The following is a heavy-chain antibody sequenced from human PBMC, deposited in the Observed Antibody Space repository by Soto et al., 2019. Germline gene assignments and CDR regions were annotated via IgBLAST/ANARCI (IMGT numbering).Heavy chain of an antibody. CDR1: GFTFSDYW. J-gene: IGHJ6*02. Sequence: EVQLVESGGGLVQPGGSLRLSCAASGFTFSDYWMHWVRQSSGKVPEWLSRMNSDGRTINYADSVKGRFTISRDNAKNTVYLQMNSLRVEEPAGYYCERDREGDGEYKMDVCCQGTKLTV. D-gene: IGHD4-17*01. CDR3: ERDREGDGEYKMDV. V-gene: IGHV3-74*01. CDR2: MNSDGRTI.